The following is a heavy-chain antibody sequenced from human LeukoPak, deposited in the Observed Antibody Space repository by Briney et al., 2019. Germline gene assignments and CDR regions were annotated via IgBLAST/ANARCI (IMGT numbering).Heavy chain of an antibody. CDR3: ADDYGANFDS. J-gene: IGHJ4*02. CDR2: ISHDGSDE. Sequence: PGGSLRLSCAASGFTFINYGMHWVRQAPGKGVEWVAVISHDGSDECYADSVKGRFTISRDNSKSTLYLQMNSLRVEDTAMYYCADDYGANFDSWGQGTLVTVSS. V-gene: IGHV3-30*18. D-gene: IGHD4-17*01. CDR1: GFTFINYG.